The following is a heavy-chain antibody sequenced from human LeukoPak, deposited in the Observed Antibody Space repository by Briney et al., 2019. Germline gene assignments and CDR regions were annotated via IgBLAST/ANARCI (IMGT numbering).Heavy chain of an antibody. V-gene: IGHV1-46*01. CDR2: INPSGGST. J-gene: IGHJ5*02. CDR3: ARECLVGATRIDNWFDP. CDR1: GYTFTSYY. D-gene: IGHD1-26*01. Sequence: ASVKVSCKASGYTFTSYYMHWARQAPGQGLEWMGIINPSGGSTSYAQKFQGRVTMTRDMSTSTVYMELSSLRSEDTAVYYCARECLVGATRIDNWFDPWGQGTLVTVSS.